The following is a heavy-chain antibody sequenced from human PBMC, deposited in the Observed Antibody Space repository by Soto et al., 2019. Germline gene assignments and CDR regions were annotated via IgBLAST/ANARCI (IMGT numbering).Heavy chain of an antibody. J-gene: IGHJ4*02. Sequence: GGSLRLSCAASGFTFDDYAMHWVRQAPGKGLEWVSGISWNSGSIGYADSVKGRFTISRDNAKNSLYLQMNSLRAEDTAVYYCATPQQWLAPGPFDYWGQGTLVTVSS. D-gene: IGHD6-19*01. CDR2: ISWNSGSI. CDR3: ATPQQWLAPGPFDY. V-gene: IGHV3-9*01. CDR1: GFTFDDYA.